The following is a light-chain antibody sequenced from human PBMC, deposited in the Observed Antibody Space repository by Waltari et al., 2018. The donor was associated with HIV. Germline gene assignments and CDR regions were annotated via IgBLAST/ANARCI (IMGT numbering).Light chain of an antibody. CDR3: AAWDDSLNGPGVV. J-gene: IGLJ2*01. Sequence: QSVLTQPPSASGTPGQRVTISCSGSSSNIGSNTVNWYQQLPGTAPKLLIYSNNQRPSGVPYRFSGSKSGTSASLAISGLQSEDEADYYCAAWDDSLNGPGVVFGGGTKLTVL. CDR1: SSNIGSNT. CDR2: SNN. V-gene: IGLV1-44*01.